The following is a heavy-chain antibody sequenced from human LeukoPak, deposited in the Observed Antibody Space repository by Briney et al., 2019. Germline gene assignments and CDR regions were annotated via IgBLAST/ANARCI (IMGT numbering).Heavy chain of an antibody. J-gene: IGHJ4*02. CDR3: ATGIAAAGDY. Sequence: NTSETLSLTCTVSGGSISSSSYYWGWIRQPPGKGLEWIGSIYYSGSTYYNPSLKSRVTISGDTSKNQFSLKLSSVTAADTAVYYCATGIAAAGDYWGQGTLVTVSS. CDR1: GGSISSSSYY. D-gene: IGHD6-13*01. CDR2: IYYSGST. V-gene: IGHV4-39*01.